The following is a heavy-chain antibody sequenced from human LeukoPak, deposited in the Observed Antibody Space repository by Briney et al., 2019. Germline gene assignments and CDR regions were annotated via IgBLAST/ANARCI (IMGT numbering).Heavy chain of an antibody. J-gene: IGHJ4*02. Sequence: SETLSLTCSVSGGSISSYYWSWVRQPPGKGLEWIGYISYSGSTNYNPSLKSRVTISLDTSKNQFSLRLSSLTAADTAVYYCARVVVPTNFDYWGQGTLVGVSS. CDR1: GGSISSYY. D-gene: IGHD2-2*01. CDR3: ARVVVPTNFDY. CDR2: ISYSGST. V-gene: IGHV4-59*01.